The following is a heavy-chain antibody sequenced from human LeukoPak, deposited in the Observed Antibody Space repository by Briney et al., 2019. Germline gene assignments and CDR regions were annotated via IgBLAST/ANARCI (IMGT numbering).Heavy chain of an antibody. CDR2: ISYDGSNK. CDR1: GSTFSSYG. J-gene: IGHJ4*02. CDR3: AKDHLDYGASDY. D-gene: IGHD4-17*01. V-gene: IGHV3-30*18. Sequence: GGSLRLSCAASGSTFSSYGMHWVRQAPGKGLEWVAVISYDGSNKYYADSVKGRFTISRDNSKNTLYLQMNSLRAEDTAVYYCAKDHLDYGASDYWGQGTLVTVSS.